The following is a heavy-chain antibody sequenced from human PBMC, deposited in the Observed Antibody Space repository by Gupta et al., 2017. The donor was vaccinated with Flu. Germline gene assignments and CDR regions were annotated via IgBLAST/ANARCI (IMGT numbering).Heavy chain of an antibody. Sequence: FTFSSYAMNWVRQAPGEGLEWVSGISGSGGTTYYADSVKGRFTISRDNSKNTLYLQMNSLRAEDTAVYFCAKTPLTVEWLLSYFDYWGQGTLVTVSS. CDR2: ISGSGGTT. D-gene: IGHD3-3*01. V-gene: IGHV3-23*01. CDR1: FTFSSYA. CDR3: AKTPLTVEWLLSYFDY. J-gene: IGHJ4*02.